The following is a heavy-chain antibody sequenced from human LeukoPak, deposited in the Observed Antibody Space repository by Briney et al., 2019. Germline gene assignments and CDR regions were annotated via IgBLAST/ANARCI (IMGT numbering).Heavy chain of an antibody. Sequence: GGSLRLSCAASGFTFSSYGMHWVRQAPGKGLEWVAFIWYDGTKKYYADSVKGRFTISRDNAKNSLYLQMNSLRAEDTAVYYCARAGSGWYHYYYYMDVWGKGTTVTISS. CDR2: IWYDGTKK. V-gene: IGHV3-33*01. CDR1: GFTFSSYG. CDR3: ARAGSGWYHYYYYMDV. D-gene: IGHD6-19*01. J-gene: IGHJ6*03.